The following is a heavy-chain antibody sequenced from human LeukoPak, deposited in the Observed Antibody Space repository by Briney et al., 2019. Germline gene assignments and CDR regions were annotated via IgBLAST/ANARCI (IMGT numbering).Heavy chain of an antibody. CDR1: GYTFTSYA. V-gene: IGHV1-46*01. CDR2: INPSGGST. Sequence: GASVKVSCKASGYTFTSYAMHWVRQAPGQGLEWMGIINPSGGSTSYAQKFQGRVTMTRDTSTSTVYMELSSLRSEDTAVYYCARDLTRGLYYDSSGYSVDYWGQGTLVTVSS. J-gene: IGHJ4*02. CDR3: ARDLTRGLYYDSSGYSVDY. D-gene: IGHD3-22*01.